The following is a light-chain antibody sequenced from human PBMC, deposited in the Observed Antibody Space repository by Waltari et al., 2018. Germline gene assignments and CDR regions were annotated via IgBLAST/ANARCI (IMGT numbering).Light chain of an antibody. J-gene: IGKJ1*01. CDR1: PSVSTF. Sequence: EVVLTQFPGTLSLSPGERATLFCRASPSVSTFLAWYQQKAGQAPRLLIYGASSRATGIPDRFSGSGSGTDFSLTISRLEPEDFAVYYCQNHERLPATFGQGTKVEIK. CDR2: GAS. CDR3: QNHERLPAT. V-gene: IGKV3-20*01.